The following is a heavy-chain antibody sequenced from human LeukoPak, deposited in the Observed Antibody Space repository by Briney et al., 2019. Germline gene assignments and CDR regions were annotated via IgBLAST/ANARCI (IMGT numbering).Heavy chain of an antibody. CDR3: ARAYSSSWYYFDY. V-gene: IGHV4-39*01. Sequence: SETLSLTCTVSGGSISSSSYYWGWIRQPPGKGLEWIGSIYYSGSTYYNPSLKSRVTISVDTTKNQFSLKLSSVTAADTAVYYCARAYSSSWYYFDYWGQGTLVTVSS. J-gene: IGHJ4*02. CDR1: GGSISSSSYY. CDR2: IYYSGST. D-gene: IGHD6-13*01.